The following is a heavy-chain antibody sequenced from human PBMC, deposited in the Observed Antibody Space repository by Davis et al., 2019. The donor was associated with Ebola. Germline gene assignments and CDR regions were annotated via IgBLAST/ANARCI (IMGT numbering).Heavy chain of an antibody. CDR2: ISSSSSYI. CDR1: GFTFSSYS. J-gene: IGHJ3*02. V-gene: IGHV3-21*01. D-gene: IGHD6-19*01. CDR3: ARAPPDSSGWYLEAFDI. Sequence: GESLKISCAASGFTFSSYSMNWVRQAPGKGLEWVSSISSSSSYIYYADSVKGRFTISRDNAKNSLYLQMNSLRAEDTAVYYCARAPPDSSGWYLEAFDIWGQGTMVTVSS.